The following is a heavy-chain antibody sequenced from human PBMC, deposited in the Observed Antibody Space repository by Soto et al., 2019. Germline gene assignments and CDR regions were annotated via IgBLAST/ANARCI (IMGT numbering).Heavy chain of an antibody. Sequence: ASVKVSCKASGYTFTSYDINWVRQATGQGLEWMGWMNPNSGNTGYAQKFQGRVTMTRNTSISTAYMELSSLRSEDTAVYYCARGLRGRFLEWCRSGMDVWGQGTTVTVSS. D-gene: IGHD3-3*01. J-gene: IGHJ6*02. CDR3: ARGLRGRFLEWCRSGMDV. V-gene: IGHV1-8*02. CDR1: GYTFTSYD. CDR2: MNPNSGNT.